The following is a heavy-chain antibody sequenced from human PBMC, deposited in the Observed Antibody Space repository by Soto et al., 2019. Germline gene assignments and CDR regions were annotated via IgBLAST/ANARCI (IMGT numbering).Heavy chain of an antibody. V-gene: IGHV1-69*06. Sequence: QVQLVQSGAEVKKPGSSVKVSCKASGGTFSSYAISWVRQAPGQGLEWMGGIIPIFGTANYAQKFQGRVTITADKSTSTAYMELSSLRSEDTAVYYCASGSDYAILTGYQRFDYWGQGTLVTVSS. CDR3: ASGSDYAILTGYQRFDY. J-gene: IGHJ4*02. CDR1: GGTFSSYA. CDR2: IIPIFGTA. D-gene: IGHD3-9*01.